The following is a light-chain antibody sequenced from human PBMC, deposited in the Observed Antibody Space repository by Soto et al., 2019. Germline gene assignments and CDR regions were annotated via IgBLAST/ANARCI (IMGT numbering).Light chain of an antibody. J-gene: IGKJ3*01. Sequence: EIVLTQSPGTLSLSPGERDTLSCRASQGVTPAYLAWYQHKPGQASRLLIYGASNRATGISDRFSGSGSGKDFTLTISRLEPEDFAVYSCQQYGGSPLFTFGPGTRVDFK. CDR3: QQYGGSPLFT. CDR1: QGVTPAY. CDR2: GAS. V-gene: IGKV3-20*01.